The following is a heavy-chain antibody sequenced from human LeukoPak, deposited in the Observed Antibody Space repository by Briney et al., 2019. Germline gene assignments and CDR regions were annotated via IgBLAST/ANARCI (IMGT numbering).Heavy chain of an antibody. CDR1: GFTFSSYA. J-gene: IGHJ3*02. CDR2: VSSSGDRT. V-gene: IGHV3-23*01. D-gene: IGHD4-11*01. Sequence: PGGSLRLSCAASGFTFSSYAMSWVRQAPGKGLEWVSGVSSSGDRTYYADSVKGRFTISRDNSKNTLYLQMNSLRAEDTAVYYCAKDAIVTTPGEAFDIWGQGTMVTVSS. CDR3: AKDAIVTTPGEAFDI.